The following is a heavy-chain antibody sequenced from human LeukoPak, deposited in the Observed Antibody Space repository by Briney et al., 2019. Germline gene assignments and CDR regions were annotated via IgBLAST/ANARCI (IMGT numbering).Heavy chain of an antibody. D-gene: IGHD6-19*01. CDR1: GFTFSSYA. CDR3: AKDTPVAGMLWDFDY. V-gene: IGHV3-23*01. Sequence: PGGSLRLSCAASGFTFSSYAMSWIRQAPGKGLEWVSAISGSGGSTYYADSVKGRFTISRDNSKNTLYLQMNSLRAEDTAVYYCAKDTPVAGMLWDFDYWGQGTLVTVSS. J-gene: IGHJ4*02. CDR2: ISGSGGST.